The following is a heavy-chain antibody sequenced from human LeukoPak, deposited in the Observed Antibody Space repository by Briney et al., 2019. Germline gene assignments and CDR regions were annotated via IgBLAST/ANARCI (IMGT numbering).Heavy chain of an antibody. CDR1: GYTFTSYY. J-gene: IGHJ3*02. CDR2: LNPTGGST. D-gene: IGHD3-10*01. Sequence: ESLKISCKGSGYTFTSYYMHWVRQAPGQGLEWMGILNPTGGSTSYAQKFQGRVTLTRDTSTSTVYMELSSLRSEDTAVYHCARDRFRYESGSYSTDGFDIWGQGTMVTVSS. V-gene: IGHV1-46*01. CDR3: ARDRFRYESGSYSTDGFDI.